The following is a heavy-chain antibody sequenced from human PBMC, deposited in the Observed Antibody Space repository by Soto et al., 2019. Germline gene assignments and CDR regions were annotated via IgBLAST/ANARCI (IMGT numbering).Heavy chain of an antibody. J-gene: IGHJ4*02. Sequence: QVHLQESGPGLVRPSETLSLTCTVSGGSISGFYWSWIRQPAGKGPEWIGRIYSSGSTSYNPSLKSRLTMSVDTSKNYFSLNLTSVTAAHTAVYYCARWTGSRRFDYWGQGRLITVSS. CDR1: GGSISGFY. CDR2: IYSSGST. V-gene: IGHV4-4*07. D-gene: IGHD1-1*01. CDR3: ARWTGSRRFDY.